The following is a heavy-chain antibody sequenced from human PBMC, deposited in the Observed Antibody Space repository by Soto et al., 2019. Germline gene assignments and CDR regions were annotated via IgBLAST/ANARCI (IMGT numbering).Heavy chain of an antibody. CDR2: MKSNTDRGTT. CDR3: TTGYPYYAFWSGYRYFDY. Sequence: EVQLDESGGGLVKPGGSLRLSCVASGFSVNNAWMSWVRQAPGKGLVWVGRMKSNTDRGTTQYAAPVKGRFTISRDDSKNTLYLQMNGLKIEDTALYYCTTGYPYYAFWSGYRYFDYWDQGSLVTVSS. CDR1: GFSVNNAW. V-gene: IGHV3-15*01. D-gene: IGHD3-3*01. J-gene: IGHJ4*02.